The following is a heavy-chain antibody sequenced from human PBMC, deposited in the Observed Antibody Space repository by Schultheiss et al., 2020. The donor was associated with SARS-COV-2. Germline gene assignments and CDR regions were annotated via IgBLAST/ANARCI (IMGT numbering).Heavy chain of an antibody. CDR3: AKALGDYLVGYFQH. J-gene: IGHJ1*01. V-gene: IGHV1-2*02. D-gene: IGHD4-17*01. CDR1: GYTFTGYY. CDR2: INPNSGGT. Sequence: ASVKVSCKASGYTFTGYYMHSVRQAPGQGLEWMGWINPNSGGTNYAQKFQGRVTMTRDTSISTAYMELSRLRSDDTAVYYCAKALGDYLVGYFQHWGQGTLVTVSS.